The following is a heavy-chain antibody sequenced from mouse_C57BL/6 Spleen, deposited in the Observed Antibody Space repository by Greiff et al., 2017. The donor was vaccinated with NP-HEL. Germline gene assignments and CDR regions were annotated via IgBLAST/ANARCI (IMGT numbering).Heavy chain of an antibody. Sequence: VQLQQSGAELVRPGASVKLSCTASGFNIKDDYMHWVKQRPEQGLEWIGWIDPENGATEYASKFQGKATITADTSSNTAYLQLSSLTSEDTAVYYCTTEYYGSSYGFAYWGQGTLVTVSA. V-gene: IGHV14-4*01. CDR2: IDPENGAT. CDR1: GFNIKDDY. CDR3: TTEYYGSSYGFAY. J-gene: IGHJ3*01. D-gene: IGHD1-1*01.